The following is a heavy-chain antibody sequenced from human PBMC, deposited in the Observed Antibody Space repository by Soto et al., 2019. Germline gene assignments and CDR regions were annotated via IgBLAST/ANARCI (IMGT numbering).Heavy chain of an antibody. Sequence: EVQLLESGGGFVQPGGSLRLSCAASGFTFSTYAMSWVRQAPGTGLEWVSALSDSGCSTYYADSVTGRFTISRDKSKNALYLQMNSLRAEDTAVSYCARLAGNSLYYYYYLDVWGKGTTVTVAS. CDR2: LSDSGCST. V-gene: IGHV3-23*01. J-gene: IGHJ6*03. CDR1: GFTFSTYA. D-gene: IGHD3-3*02. CDR3: ARLAGNSLYYYYYLDV.